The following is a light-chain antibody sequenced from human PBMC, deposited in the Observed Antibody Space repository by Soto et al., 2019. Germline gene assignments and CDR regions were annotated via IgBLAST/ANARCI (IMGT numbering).Light chain of an antibody. CDR2: EGS. CDR1: SSDVGSYNL. V-gene: IGLV2-23*01. J-gene: IGLJ1*01. CDR3: CSYAGSRGPPLV. Sequence: QSVLTQPASVSGSPGQSITISCTGTSSDVGSYNLVSWYQQHPGKAPKLMIYEGSKRPSGVSNRFSGSKSGNTASLTISGLQAEDEADYYCCSYAGSRGPPLVFGTGTKVTVL.